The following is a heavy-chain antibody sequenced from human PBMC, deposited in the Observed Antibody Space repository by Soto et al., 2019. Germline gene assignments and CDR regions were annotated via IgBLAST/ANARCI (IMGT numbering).Heavy chain of an antibody. CDR2: TSYTGNT. V-gene: IGHV4-59*01. CDR1: SGSRGTYH. Sequence: VTWAVASGSRGTYHCSRLMTPPGKGLEWIDYTSYTGNTNYTPSLQSRVTISLDTSKKQLSLKLASMTAADTAGEDCAKDMLGGFTTLFECWGQGTLVPVSS. J-gene: IGHJ1*01. D-gene: IGHD3-10*01. CDR3: AKDMLGGFTTLFEC.